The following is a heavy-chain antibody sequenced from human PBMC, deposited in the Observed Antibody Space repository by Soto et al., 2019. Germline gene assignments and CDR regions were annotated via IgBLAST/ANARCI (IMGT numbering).Heavy chain of an antibody. J-gene: IGHJ5*02. Sequence: ASVKVSCKASGYTFTGYYMHWVRQAPGQGLEWMGWINPNSGGTNYAQKFQGRVTMTRDTSISTAYMELSRLRSDDTAVYYCARSDYSNYYNWFDPWGQGTLVTV. CDR2: INPNSGGT. V-gene: IGHV1-2*02. CDR1: GYTFTGYY. CDR3: ARSDYSNYYNWFDP. D-gene: IGHD4-4*01.